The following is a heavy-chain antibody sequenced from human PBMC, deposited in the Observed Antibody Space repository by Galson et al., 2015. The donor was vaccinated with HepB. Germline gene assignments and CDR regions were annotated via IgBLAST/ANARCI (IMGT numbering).Heavy chain of an antibody. CDR2: INPSGGST. J-gene: IGHJ4*02. CDR3: ARSDTDYSSGWKGFDY. CDR1: GYTFTSYH. Sequence: SVKVSCKASGYTFTSYHMHWVRQAPGQGLEWMGIINPSGGSTSYAQKFQGRVTMTRDTSTSTVYMELSSLRSEDTAVYYCARSDTDYSSGWKGFDYWGQGTLVTVSS. V-gene: IGHV1-46*01. D-gene: IGHD6-19*01.